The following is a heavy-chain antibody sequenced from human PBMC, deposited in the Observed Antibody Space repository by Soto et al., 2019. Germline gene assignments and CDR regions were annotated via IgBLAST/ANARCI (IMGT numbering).Heavy chain of an antibody. CDR3: AREGQTRSYYDFWSGPEYYYYYYMDV. CDR1: GFTFSSYS. Sequence: GGSLRLSCAASGFTFSSYSMNWVRQAPGKGLEWVSSISSSSYICYADSVKGRFTISRDNAKNSLYLQMNSLRAEDTAVYYCAREGQTRSYYDFWSGPEYYYYYYMDVWGKGTTVTVSS. V-gene: IGHV3-21*01. CDR2: ISSSSYI. J-gene: IGHJ6*03. D-gene: IGHD3-3*01.